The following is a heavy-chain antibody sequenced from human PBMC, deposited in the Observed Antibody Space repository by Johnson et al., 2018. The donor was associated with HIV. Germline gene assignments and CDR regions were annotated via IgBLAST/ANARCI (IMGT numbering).Heavy chain of an antibody. Sequence: VQLVESGGDVVQPGGSLRLSCAASGFSFSSYGIHWVRQASGKGLEWVAFTQYDGSNKYYADSVKGRFTISRDNSKKTLFLQMNNLRAEDTAVYFCAKETRDSRSAFDIWGQGTMVTVSS. CDR1: GFSFSSYG. CDR2: TQYDGSNK. D-gene: IGHD3-22*01. CDR3: AKETRDSRSAFDI. J-gene: IGHJ3*02. V-gene: IGHV3-30*02.